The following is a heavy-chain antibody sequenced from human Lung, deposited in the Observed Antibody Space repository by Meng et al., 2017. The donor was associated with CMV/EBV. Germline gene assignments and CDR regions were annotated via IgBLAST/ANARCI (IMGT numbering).Heavy chain of an antibody. D-gene: IGHD3-9*01. V-gene: IGHV4-59*01. CDR1: GCSISSYY. CDR2: IYYSGNT. Sequence: GCSISSYYWRWIRQPPGKGLEWIGYIYYSGNTNYTPSLKSRVTISVDTSKNQFSLKLSSVTAADTAVYYCARVGYDILTGYSYYFDYWGQGTLVTVSS. CDR3: ARVGYDILTGYSYYFDY. J-gene: IGHJ4*02.